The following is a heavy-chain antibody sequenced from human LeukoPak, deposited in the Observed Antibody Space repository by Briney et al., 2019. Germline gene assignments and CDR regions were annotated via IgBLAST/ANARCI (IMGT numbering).Heavy chain of an antibody. CDR3: AKCYGDYVRYFQQ. CDR2: ISGSGGST. V-gene: IGHV3-23*01. Sequence: GGSLRLSCVASEFTFGNCWMSWVRQAPGKGLEWVSAISGSGGSTYYADSVKGRFTISRDNSKNTLYLQKNSLRAEDTAVYYCAKCYGDYVRYFQQWGQSTLVTIS. CDR1: EFTFGNCW. D-gene: IGHD4-17*01. J-gene: IGHJ1*01.